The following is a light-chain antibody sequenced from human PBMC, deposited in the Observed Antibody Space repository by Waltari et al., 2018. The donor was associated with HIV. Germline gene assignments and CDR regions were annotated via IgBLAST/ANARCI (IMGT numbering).Light chain of an antibody. Sequence: DIQMTQSPSTLSASVGDRVTITCRASQSISSWLDWYQQKPGKAPKLLIYKASSLESRVPSRFSGSGSGTEFTLTISSLQPDDFATYYCQQYNTYPYTFGQGTKLEIK. CDR2: KAS. CDR3: QQYNTYPYT. J-gene: IGKJ2*01. V-gene: IGKV1-5*03. CDR1: QSISSW.